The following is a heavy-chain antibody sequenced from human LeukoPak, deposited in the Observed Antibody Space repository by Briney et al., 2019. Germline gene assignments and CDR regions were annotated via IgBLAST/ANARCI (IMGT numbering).Heavy chain of an antibody. CDR2: ITSSSTYI. CDR1: AFTFSPYT. V-gene: IGHV3-21*01. CDR3: ARGVRWLTD. D-gene: IGHD5-24*01. Sequence: GGSLRLSCAASAFTFSPYTMNWVRQAPGKGLERVSSITSSSTYIYYADSVRGRFTISRDNAKNSLYLQMNSLRVEDTAMYFCARGVRWLTDWGQGTLVTVSS. J-gene: IGHJ4*02.